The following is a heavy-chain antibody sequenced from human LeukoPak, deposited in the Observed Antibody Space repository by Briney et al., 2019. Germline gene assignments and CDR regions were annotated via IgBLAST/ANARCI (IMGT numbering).Heavy chain of an antibody. J-gene: IGHJ4*02. D-gene: IGHD6-13*01. CDR3: ARGYSSSWLAY. V-gene: IGHV1-2*06. Sequence: ASVKVSCKASGYTFTAFYMHWVRQAPGQGLEWMGRINPNSGGTKYAQKFQGRVTMTTDTSINTAYLELSRLRSDDTAVYYCARGYSSSWLAYWGQGTLVTVSS. CDR2: INPNSGGT. CDR1: GYTFTAFY.